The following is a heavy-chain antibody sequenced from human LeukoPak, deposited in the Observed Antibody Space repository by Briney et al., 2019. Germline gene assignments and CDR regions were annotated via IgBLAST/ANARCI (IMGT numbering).Heavy chain of an antibody. CDR2: ILPMFHTP. D-gene: IGHD4-23*01. CDR1: GGTFNSYA. V-gene: IGHV1-69*05. CDR3: ARSGLGGNSTLYYYHMGV. J-gene: IGHJ6*03. Sequence: SVKVSCKASGGTFNSYAMRWVRQAPGQGLEWMGGILPMFHTPNYPPKFQGRLTITTLEATRTLYMELSSLTSGDTSVYYCARSGLGGNSTLYYYHMGVWGKGTTVTVSS.